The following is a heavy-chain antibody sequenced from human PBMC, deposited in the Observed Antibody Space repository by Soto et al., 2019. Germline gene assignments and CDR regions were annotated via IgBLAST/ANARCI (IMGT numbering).Heavy chain of an antibody. CDR1: GYTFTGYY. CDR2: INPNSGGT. J-gene: IGHJ5*02. V-gene: IGHV1-2*02. D-gene: IGHD3-22*01. CDR3: ARDGLLWYYYYDSSGYALNWFDP. Sequence: ASVKVSCKASGYTFTGYYMHWVRQAPGQGLEWMGWINPNSGGTNYAQKFQGRVTMTRDTSISTAYMELSRLRSDDTAVYYCARDGLLWYYYYDSSGYALNWFDPWGQGTLVTVSS.